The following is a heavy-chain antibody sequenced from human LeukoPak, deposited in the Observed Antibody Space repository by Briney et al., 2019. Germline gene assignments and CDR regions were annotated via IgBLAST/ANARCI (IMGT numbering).Heavy chain of an antibody. V-gene: IGHV4-39*01. CDR2: IYYSGST. CDR3: ARHYITMVRGVMYYFDY. Sequence: SENLSLTCTVSGGSISSSSYYWGWIRQPPGKGLEWIGSIYYSGSTYYNPSLKSRVTISVDTSKNQFSLKLSSVTAADTAVYYCARHYITMVRGVMYYFDYWGQGTLVTVSS. D-gene: IGHD3-10*01. CDR1: GGSISSSSYY. J-gene: IGHJ4*02.